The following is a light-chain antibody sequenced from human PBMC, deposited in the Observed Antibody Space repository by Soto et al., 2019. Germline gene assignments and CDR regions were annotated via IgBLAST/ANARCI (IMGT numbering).Light chain of an antibody. Sequence: QSVLTQPPSASGTPGQRVTISCSGSSSNLGRNYVYWYQQLPGTAPKLLIYRNNQRPSGVPDRFSCSKSGTSASLAISGLRSEAEAYYYCAAWDDSLSVFDVVFGVGTKRTVL. CDR2: RNN. V-gene: IGLV1-47*01. CDR3: AAWDDSLSVFDVV. J-gene: IGLJ2*01. CDR1: SSNLGRNY.